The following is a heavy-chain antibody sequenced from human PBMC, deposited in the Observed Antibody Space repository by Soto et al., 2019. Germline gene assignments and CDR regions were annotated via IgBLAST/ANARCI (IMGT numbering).Heavy chain of an antibody. D-gene: IGHD1-20*01. CDR2: VFYTGFT. Sequence: SETLSLTCAVSGGSISGSYYYWAWLRQSPGKGPEWIGSVFYTGFTSYNPSLESRVSVSVDTSKSQFSLKLSAVTAADTAVYYCATSQKGYNWNYFDHWGQGARFTVSS. CDR3: ATSQKGYNWNYFDH. J-gene: IGHJ4*02. V-gene: IGHV4-39*01. CDR1: GGSISGSYYY.